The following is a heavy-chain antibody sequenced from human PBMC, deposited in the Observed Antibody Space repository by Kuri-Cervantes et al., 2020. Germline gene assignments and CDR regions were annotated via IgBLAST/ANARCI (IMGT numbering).Heavy chain of an antibody. Sequence: SETLSLTCTVSGGSVSSGSYYWSWIRQPPGKGLEWIGYIYYSGSTNYNPSLKSRVSISVDTSKNQFSLKLSSVTPADTAVYYCARLYYDSSGYLSTWTNYYYYYMDVWGKGTTVTVSS. CDR1: GGSVSSGSYY. J-gene: IGHJ6*03. V-gene: IGHV4-61*01. D-gene: IGHD3-22*01. CDR3: ARLYYDSSGYLSTWTNYYYYYMDV. CDR2: IYYSGST.